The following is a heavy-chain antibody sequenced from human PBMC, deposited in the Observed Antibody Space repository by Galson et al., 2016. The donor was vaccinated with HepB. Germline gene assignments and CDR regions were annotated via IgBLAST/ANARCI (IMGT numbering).Heavy chain of an antibody. V-gene: IGHV4-39*01. CDR2: VYHTGKA. CDR1: GGSISNSHYY. J-gene: IGHJ6*02. CDR3: VRHSTATERESRRFYNYGVDV. D-gene: IGHD3-10*01. Sequence: ETLSLTCAVSGGSISNSHYYWGWVRQPPGKGLEWVGSVYHTGKAYSSPSLRGRLTMSADTSKNSFSLKLISVTAADASVYWCVRHSTATERESRRFYNYGVDVWGQGTTVSVSS.